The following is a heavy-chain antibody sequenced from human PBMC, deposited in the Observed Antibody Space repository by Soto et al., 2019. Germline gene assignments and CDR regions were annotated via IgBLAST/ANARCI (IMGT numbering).Heavy chain of an antibody. Sequence: PRLSCAASGFTFSSYGMHWVRQAPGKGLEWVAVIWYDGSNKYYADSVKGRFTISRDNSKNTLYLQMNSLRAEDTAVYYCARELTPLGYCSSTSCYSSGMDVWGQGTTVTVSS. CDR3: ARELTPLGYCSSTSCYSSGMDV. J-gene: IGHJ6*02. D-gene: IGHD2-2*01. V-gene: IGHV3-33*01. CDR2: IWYDGSNK. CDR1: GFTFSSYG.